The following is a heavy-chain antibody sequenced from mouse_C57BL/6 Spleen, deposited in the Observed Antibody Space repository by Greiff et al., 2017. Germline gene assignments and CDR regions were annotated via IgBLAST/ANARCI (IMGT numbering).Heavy chain of an antibody. Sequence: VQLQQPGAELVMPGASVKLSCKASGYTFTSYWIHWVKQRPGQGLEWIGEIDPSDSYTNYNQKFKGKSTLTVDKSSSTAYMQLSSLTSGDSAVYYCAREDYWGQGTTLTVSS. CDR2: IDPSDSYT. V-gene: IGHV1-69*01. CDR3: AREDY. CDR1: GYTFTSYW. J-gene: IGHJ2*01.